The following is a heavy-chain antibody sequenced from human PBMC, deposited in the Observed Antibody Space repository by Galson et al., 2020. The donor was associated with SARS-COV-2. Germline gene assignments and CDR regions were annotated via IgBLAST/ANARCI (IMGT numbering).Heavy chain of an antibody. Sequence: ASVKVSCKVSGYTLTELSMHWVRQAPGKGLEWMGGFDPEDGETIYAQKFQGRVTMTEDTSTDTAYMELSSLRSEDTAVYYCATALAAAGYKYYYYGMDVWGQWTTVTVSS. CDR2: FDPEDGET. CDR1: GYTLTELS. V-gene: IGHV1-24*01. D-gene: IGHD6-13*01. CDR3: ATALAAAGYKYYYYGMDV. J-gene: IGHJ6*02.